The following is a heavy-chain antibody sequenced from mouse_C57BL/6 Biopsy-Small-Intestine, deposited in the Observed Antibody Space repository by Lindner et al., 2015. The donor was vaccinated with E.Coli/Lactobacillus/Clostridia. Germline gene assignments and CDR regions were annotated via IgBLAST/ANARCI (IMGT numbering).Heavy chain of an antibody. V-gene: IGHV1-80*01. CDR2: IYPGDGDT. CDR1: GYAFSSYW. CDR3: ARLGYDGYLDYFDY. D-gene: IGHD2-3*01. Sequence: VQLQESGAELVKPGASVKISCKASGYAFSSYWMNWVKQRPGKGLEWIGQIYPGDGDTNYNGKFKGKATLTADKSSSTAYMQLSSLTSEDSAVYFCARLGYDGYLDYFDYWGQGTTLTVSS. J-gene: IGHJ2*01.